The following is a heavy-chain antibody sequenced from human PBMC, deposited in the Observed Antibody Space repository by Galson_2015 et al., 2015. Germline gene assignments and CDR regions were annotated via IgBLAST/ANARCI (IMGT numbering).Heavy chain of an antibody. CDR1: GGSISSSSYY. V-gene: IGHV4-39*01. Sequence: LSLTCTVSGGSISSSSYYWGWIRQPPGKGLEWIGSIYYSGSTYYNPSLKSRVTISVDTSKNQFSLKLSSVTAADTAVYYCARLEGVLYGSYHSPAIDYWGQGTLVTVSS. D-gene: IGHD3-10*01. CDR2: IYYSGST. J-gene: IGHJ4*02. CDR3: ARLEGVLYGSYHSPAIDY.